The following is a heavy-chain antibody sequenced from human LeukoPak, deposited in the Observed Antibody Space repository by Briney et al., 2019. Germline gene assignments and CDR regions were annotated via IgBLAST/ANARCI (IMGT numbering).Heavy chain of an antibody. Sequence: SETLSLTCTVSGGSISSSSYYWGWIRQPPGKGLEWIGSIYHSGSTYYNPSLKSRVTISVDTSKNQFSSKLSSVTAADTAVYYCARGVARSSKFHFSYYFDYWGQGTLVTVSS. CDR2: IYHSGST. D-gene: IGHD6-6*01. V-gene: IGHV4-39*07. CDR1: GGSISSSSYY. J-gene: IGHJ4*02. CDR3: ARGVARSSKFHFSYYFDY.